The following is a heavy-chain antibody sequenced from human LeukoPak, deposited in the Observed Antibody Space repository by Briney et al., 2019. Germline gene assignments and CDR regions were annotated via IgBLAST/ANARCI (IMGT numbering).Heavy chain of an antibody. Sequence: ASVKVSCKASGYTFTSYDINWVRQVTGQGLEWMGWMNPNSGNTGYAQKFQGRVTMTRNTSISTAYMELSSLRSEDTAVYYCARGPSSHYDFWSGYFTGYYYYGMDVWAKGPRSPSP. CDR3: ARGPSSHYDFWSGYFTGYYYYGMDV. CDR2: MNPNSGNT. J-gene: IGHJ6*02. D-gene: IGHD3-3*01. V-gene: IGHV1-8*01. CDR1: GYTFTSYD.